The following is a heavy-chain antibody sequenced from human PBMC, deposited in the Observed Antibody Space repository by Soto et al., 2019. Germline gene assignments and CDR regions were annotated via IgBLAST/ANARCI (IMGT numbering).Heavy chain of an antibody. D-gene: IGHD4-4*01. V-gene: IGHV4-59*01. J-gene: IGHJ5*02. CDR3: ARASSNYIRRYNWFDP. CDR2: IYYSGST. Sequence: SETPSLTCTVSGGSINSYYWNWIRQPPGKGLEWIAYIYYSGSTNYNPSVKSRVTMSVDTSKNQFSLKLSSVTAADTAVYYCARASSNYIRRYNWFDPWGQGTLVTVSS. CDR1: GGSINSYY.